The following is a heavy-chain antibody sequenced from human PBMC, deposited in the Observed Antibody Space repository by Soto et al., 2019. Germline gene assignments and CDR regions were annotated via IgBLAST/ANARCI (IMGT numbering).Heavy chain of an antibody. V-gene: IGHV3-7*03. D-gene: IGHD1-26*01. Sequence: EVQLVESGGGLVQPGGSLRLSCAASGFTFSTYWMSWVRQAPGKGLEWVANIKQDGSEKYYVDSVKGRFTISRDNAKNSLYLQMNSLRAEDTAVYYCARDSLFYSGVYPYWYFDLWGRGTLVTVSS. CDR2: IKQDGSEK. J-gene: IGHJ2*01. CDR1: GFTFSTYW. CDR3: ARDSLFYSGVYPYWYFDL.